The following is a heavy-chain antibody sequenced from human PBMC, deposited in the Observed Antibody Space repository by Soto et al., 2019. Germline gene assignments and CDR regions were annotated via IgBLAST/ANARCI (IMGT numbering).Heavy chain of an antibody. CDR2: IKEDGSEE. D-gene: IGHD3-16*01. Sequence: EVQLVESGGGLVQPGGSLRLSCAASGFTFSTYWMNWVRQAPGKGLQWVANIKEDGSEEYYVDSVKGRFTISRDNAKNSLYLDMNSLRGEDMAVYYCARDWGAPGRGSALGYYYHFGMDVWGQGTTVTVPS. V-gene: IGHV3-7*05. CDR1: GFTFSTYW. J-gene: IGHJ6*02. CDR3: ARDWGAPGRGSALGYYYHFGMDV.